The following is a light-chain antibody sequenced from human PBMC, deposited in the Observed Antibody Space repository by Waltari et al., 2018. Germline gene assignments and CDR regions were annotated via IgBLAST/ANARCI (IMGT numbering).Light chain of an antibody. V-gene: IGKV3-15*01. Sequence: EIVMTQSPATLSVSPGERATLSCRASQSVSSNLAWYQQTPGQAPRLLIYGASTRATGIPARFSGSGSGTEFTLTISSLQSEDFAVYYCQQYNNWPQTFGQGTKVEIK. CDR3: QQYNNWPQT. J-gene: IGKJ1*01. CDR2: GAS. CDR1: QSVSSN.